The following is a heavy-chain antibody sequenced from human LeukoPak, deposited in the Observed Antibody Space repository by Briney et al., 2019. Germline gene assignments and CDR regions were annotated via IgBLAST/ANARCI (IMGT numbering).Heavy chain of an antibody. CDR1: GFPANSTY. CDR3: ARDKKRNSYGHNYYGMDV. Sequence: PGGSLRFSCVASGFPANSTYMNWVRKAPGKGRSGASVIHSGGSTYYADSVKGRFTISRDTSKNMLYLQMNSLRPEDTALYYCARDKKRNSYGHNYYGMDVWGQGTTVTVSS. D-gene: IGHD5-18*01. V-gene: IGHV3-66*02. J-gene: IGHJ6*02. CDR2: IHSGGST.